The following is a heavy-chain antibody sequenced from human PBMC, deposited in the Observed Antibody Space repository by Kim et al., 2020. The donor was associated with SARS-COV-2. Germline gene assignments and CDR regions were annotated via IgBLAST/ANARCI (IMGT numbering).Heavy chain of an antibody. Sequence: GGSLRLSCAASGFTFSSYSMNWVRQAPGKGLEWVSSISSSSSYIYYADSVKGRFTISRDNAKNSLYLQMNSLRAEDTAVYYCAREGLRSDAFDIWGQGTMVTVSS. J-gene: IGHJ3*02. CDR3: AREGLRSDAFDI. CDR2: ISSSSSYI. V-gene: IGHV3-21*01. D-gene: IGHD5-12*01. CDR1: GFTFSSYS.